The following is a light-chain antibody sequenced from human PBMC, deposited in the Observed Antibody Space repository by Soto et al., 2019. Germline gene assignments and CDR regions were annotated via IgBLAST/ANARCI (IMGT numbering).Light chain of an antibody. CDR2: DAS. Sequence: EIVLTQSPATLSLSPGERATLSCRASQSVSNYLAWYQLKPGQAPRLLIHDASNRATGIPARFSGSGSGTNFTLTISSLEPEDFAVYYCQQRSNWPTITFGQGTRLEIK. J-gene: IGKJ5*01. CDR1: QSVSNY. CDR3: QQRSNWPTIT. V-gene: IGKV3-11*01.